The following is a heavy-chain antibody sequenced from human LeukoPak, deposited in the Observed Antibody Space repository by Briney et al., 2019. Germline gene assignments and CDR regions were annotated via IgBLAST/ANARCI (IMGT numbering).Heavy chain of an antibody. CDR1: GGSISSYY. Sequence: PSETLSLTCTVSGGSISSYYWSWIRQPPGKGLEWIGYIYYSGSTNYNPSLKSRVTISVDTSKNQFSLKLSSVTAADTAVYYCARTTIAAEAFDIWGQGTTVTVSS. V-gene: IGHV4-59*08. D-gene: IGHD6-13*01. J-gene: IGHJ3*02. CDR3: ARTTIAAEAFDI. CDR2: IYYSGST.